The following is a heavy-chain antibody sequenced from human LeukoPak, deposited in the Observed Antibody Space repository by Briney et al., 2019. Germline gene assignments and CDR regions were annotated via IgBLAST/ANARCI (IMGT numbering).Heavy chain of an antibody. CDR3: AKDGAYHFDY. J-gene: IGHJ4*02. Sequence: GGSLRLSCAASGFTFDDYAMHWVRQAPGKGLEWVSGISWNSDSIGYADSVKGRFTISRDNAKNSLYLQMNSLRAEDTALYYCAKDGAYHFDYWGQGTLVTVSS. D-gene: IGHD3-16*01. CDR1: GFTFDDYA. V-gene: IGHV3-9*01. CDR2: ISWNSDSI.